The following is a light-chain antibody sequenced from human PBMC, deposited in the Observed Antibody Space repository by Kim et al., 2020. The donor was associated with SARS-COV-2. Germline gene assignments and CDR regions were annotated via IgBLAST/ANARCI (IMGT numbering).Light chain of an antibody. Sequence: SASLGDRVNITCRASQAISSYLAWYQQRPGQAPKLLIYDSSTLHSWVPSRFSGSGSGTEFNLTISSLQPEDFATYYCQQHNSYPLNFGGGTKLEI. CDR1: QAISSY. V-gene: IGKV1-9*01. J-gene: IGKJ4*01. CDR3: QQHNSYPLN. CDR2: DSS.